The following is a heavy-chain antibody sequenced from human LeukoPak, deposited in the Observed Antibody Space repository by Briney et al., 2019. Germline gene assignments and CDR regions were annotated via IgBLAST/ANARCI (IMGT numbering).Heavy chain of an antibody. CDR2: ITSTGIYI. V-gene: IGHV3-21*01. J-gene: IGHJ4*02. Sequence: KCGGSVRLSCAASGFTFSTYSMNWVRQAPGKGLEWVSSITSTGIYIYYADSVKGRVTIFRDNARNSLYLQMNSLRVEDTAVYFCARAQFSLSSPFDYWGQGALVADSS. CDR1: GFTFSTYS. CDR3: ARAQFSLSSPFDY.